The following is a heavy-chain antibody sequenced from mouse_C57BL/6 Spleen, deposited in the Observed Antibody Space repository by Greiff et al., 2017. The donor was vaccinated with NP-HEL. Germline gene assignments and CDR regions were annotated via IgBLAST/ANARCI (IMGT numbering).Heavy chain of an antibody. V-gene: IGHV5-17*01. Sequence: DVHLVESGGGLVKPGGSLKLSCAASGFTFSVYGMHWVRQAPEKGLEWVAYISSGSSTIYYADTVKGRFTISRDNAKNTLFLQMTSLRSEDTAMYYCARRVYYYGSSFDYWGQGTTLTVSS. CDR2: ISSGSSTI. CDR1: GFTFSVYG. D-gene: IGHD1-1*01. J-gene: IGHJ2*01. CDR3: ARRVYYYGSSFDY.